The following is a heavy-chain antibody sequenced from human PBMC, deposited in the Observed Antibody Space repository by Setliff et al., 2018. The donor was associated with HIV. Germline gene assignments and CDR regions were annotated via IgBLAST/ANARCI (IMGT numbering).Heavy chain of an antibody. CDR3: ARVSITYWYSIPTFYYYYMDV. Sequence: PSETLSLTCAVYGGSFSGYHWNWIRQPPGKGLEWIGEINHSGRTNYNPSLKSRVTISVDTSKNQFSLKLRSVTAADTAMYYCARVSITYWYSIPTFYYYYMDVWGEGTTVTVSS. CDR2: INHSGRT. J-gene: IGHJ6*03. V-gene: IGHV4-34*01. D-gene: IGHD2-15*01. CDR1: GGSFSGYH.